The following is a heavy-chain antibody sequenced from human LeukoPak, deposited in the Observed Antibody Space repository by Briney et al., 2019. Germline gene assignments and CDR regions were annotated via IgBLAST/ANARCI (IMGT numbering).Heavy chain of an antibody. D-gene: IGHD1-26*01. J-gene: IGHJ4*02. CDR1: GGSFSGYY. Sequence: PSETLSLTCAVYGGSFSGYYWSWIRQPPGKGLEWIGEINHSGSTNYNPSLKSRVTISVDTSKNQFSLKLSSVTAADPAVYYCARGPGSYSFDYWGQGTLVTVSS. V-gene: IGHV4-34*01. CDR2: INHSGST. CDR3: ARGPGSYSFDY.